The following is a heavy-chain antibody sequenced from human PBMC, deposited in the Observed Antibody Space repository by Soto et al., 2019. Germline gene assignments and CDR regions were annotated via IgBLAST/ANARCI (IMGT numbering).Heavy chain of an antibody. CDR2: ISWNSGSI. D-gene: IGHD1-26*01. J-gene: IGHJ4*02. Sequence: EVQLVESGGGLVQPGRSLRLSCAASGFTLDDYAMHWVLQAPGKGLEWVSGISWNSGSIGYADSVKGRFTISRDNAKKSLYLQMNSLRAEDTALYYCAKLGAPYSFDYWGQGTLVTVSS. CDR1: GFTLDDYA. CDR3: AKLGAPYSFDY. V-gene: IGHV3-9*01.